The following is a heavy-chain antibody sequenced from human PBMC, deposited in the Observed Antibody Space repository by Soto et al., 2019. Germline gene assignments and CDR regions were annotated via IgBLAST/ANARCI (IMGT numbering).Heavy chain of an antibody. CDR3: ARLETAMAPFDY. CDR1: GGSISSSSYY. Sequence: SETLSLTCTVSGGSISSSSYYWGWIRQPPGKGLEWIGSIYYSGSTYYNPSLKSRVTISVDTSKNQFSLKLSSVTAADTAVYYCARLETAMAPFDYWGQGTLVTVSS. CDR2: IYYSGST. J-gene: IGHJ4*02. D-gene: IGHD5-18*01. V-gene: IGHV4-39*01.